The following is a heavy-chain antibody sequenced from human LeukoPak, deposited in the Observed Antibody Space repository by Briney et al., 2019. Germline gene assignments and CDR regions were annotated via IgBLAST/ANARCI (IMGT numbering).Heavy chain of an antibody. CDR2: IYTSGST. V-gene: IGHV4-4*07. J-gene: IGHJ4*02. CDR3: ARDHRWELALDY. Sequence: PSETLSLTCTVSGGSISSYYWSWVRQPAGKGLEWIGRIYTSGSTNYNPSLKGRVTISVDTSKNQFSLKLSSVTAADTAVYYCARDHRWELALDYWGQGTLVTVSS. D-gene: IGHD1-26*01. CDR1: GGSISSYY.